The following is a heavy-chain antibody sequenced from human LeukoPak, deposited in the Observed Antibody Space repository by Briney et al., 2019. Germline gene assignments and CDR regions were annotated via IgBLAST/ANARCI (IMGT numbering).Heavy chain of an antibody. CDR2: IYFSGST. CDR1: GGSIIGYF. D-gene: IGHD6-13*01. J-gene: IGHJ2*01. V-gene: IGHV4-59*01. CDR3: ARGETAAGTILYFYL. Sequence: PSETLSLICIVSGGSIIGYFWRWIRQPPGKGLEWVGHIYFSGSTKYNPSLMSQVAMSLDTSQNQFSLSLSSVAAADSAVYYGARGETAAGTILYFYLWGRLIIVSVS.